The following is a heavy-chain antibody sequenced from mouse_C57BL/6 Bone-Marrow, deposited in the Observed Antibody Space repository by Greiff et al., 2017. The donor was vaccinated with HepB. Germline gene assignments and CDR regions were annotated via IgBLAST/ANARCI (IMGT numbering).Heavy chain of an antibody. CDR2: IYPSDSET. Sequence: QVQLQQPGAELVRPGSSVKLCCKASRYTFPSYWMDWVKQRPGQGLEWIGNIYPSDSETHYNQKFKDKATLTVDKSSITSYMQLSSLTSEDSAVYYCARDSSGHVLYAMHYWAQGTSVINSS. CDR3: ARDSSGHVLYAMHY. D-gene: IGHD3-2*02. V-gene: IGHV1-61*01. CDR1: RYTFPSYW. J-gene: IGHJ4*01.